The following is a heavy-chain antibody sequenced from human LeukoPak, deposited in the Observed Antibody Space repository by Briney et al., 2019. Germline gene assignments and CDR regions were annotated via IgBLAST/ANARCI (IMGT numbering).Heavy chain of an antibody. CDR3: ARDPTGRNYYYYYMDV. V-gene: IGHV3-30-3*01. J-gene: IGHJ6*03. CDR2: ISYDGTNK. Sequence: SLRLSCAASGFTFSSYAMHWVRQAPGKGLEWVAVISYDGTNKYYADSVKGRFTISRDNSKNTLYLQVNSLRAEDTAVYHCARDPTGRNYYYYYMDVWGRGTTVTVSS. CDR1: GFTFSSYA. D-gene: IGHD1-14*01.